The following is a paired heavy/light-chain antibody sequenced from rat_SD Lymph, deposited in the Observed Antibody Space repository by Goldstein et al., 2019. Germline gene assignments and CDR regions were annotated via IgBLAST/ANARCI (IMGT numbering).Heavy chain of an antibody. D-gene: IGHD5-1*01. V-gene: IGHV5-34*01. CDR1: GFTFSNYG. CDR2: ISSGSSYI. Sequence: EVQLVESGGGLVQPGRSLKLSCVASGFTFSNYGMNWIRQAPGKGLEWVAYISSGSSYIYYAETVKGRFTISRDNAKNTLYLQMTSLRSEDTALYYCARAAAAPIWEQDWYFDFWGPGTMVTVSS. J-gene: IGHJ1*01. CDR3: ARAAAAPIWEQDWYFDF.
Light chain of an antibody. CDR1: SSVSN. Sequence: EIVLTQSPTTTAASPGEKVTITCLASSSVSNMYWYQQKSGASPKLLIYSTSSLASGVPDRFSGSGSGTSYSLTINTMEAEDAATYYCQQWSSNPPTFGAGTKLELK. CDR2: STS. V-gene: IGKV4S4*01. CDR3: QQWSSNPPT. J-gene: IGKJ2-1*01.